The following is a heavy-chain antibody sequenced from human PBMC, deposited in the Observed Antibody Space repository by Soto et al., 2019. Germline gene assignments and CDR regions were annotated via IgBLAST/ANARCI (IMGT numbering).Heavy chain of an antibody. CDR3: ARSPTLRPGGTWFDP. CDR2: INAGNGNT. Sequence: QVQLVQSGAEVKKPGASVKVSCKASGYTFTSYAMHWVRQAPGQRLEWMGWINAGNGNTKYSQKFQGRVTITRDTSASTAYMELSSLRSEDTAVYYCARSPTLRPGGTWFDPWGQGPLVTVSS. V-gene: IGHV1-3*01. J-gene: IGHJ5*02. CDR1: GYTFTSYA. D-gene: IGHD3-10*01.